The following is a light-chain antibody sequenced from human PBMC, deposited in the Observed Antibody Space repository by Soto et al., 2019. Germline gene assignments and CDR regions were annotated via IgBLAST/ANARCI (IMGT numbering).Light chain of an antibody. Sequence: QSVLTQPPSASGSPGQSVTISCTGTRSDVGAYNYVSWYQHRPGKAPTLMIYEVTKRPSGVPDRFSGAKSGNTASLTVSGLQAEDEADYCCTSHAGTNNFPYVFGTGTKVTVL. V-gene: IGLV2-8*01. CDR1: RSDVGAYNY. CDR3: TSHAGTNNFPYV. J-gene: IGLJ1*01. CDR2: EVT.